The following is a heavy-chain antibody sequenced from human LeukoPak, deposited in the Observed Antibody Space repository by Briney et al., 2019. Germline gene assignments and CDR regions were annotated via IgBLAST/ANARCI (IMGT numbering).Heavy chain of an antibody. CDR3: ARSPGIAAFGYFDL. Sequence: SETLSLTCAVSGGSINSDSYYWSWIRQPAGKGLEWIGRIYTSGNTNYNPSLKSRVTISVDTSKNQFSLKLSSVTAADTAVYYCARSPGIAAFGYFDLWGRGTLVTVSS. J-gene: IGHJ2*01. CDR2: IYTSGNT. D-gene: IGHD6-13*01. V-gene: IGHV4-61*02. CDR1: GGSINSDSYY.